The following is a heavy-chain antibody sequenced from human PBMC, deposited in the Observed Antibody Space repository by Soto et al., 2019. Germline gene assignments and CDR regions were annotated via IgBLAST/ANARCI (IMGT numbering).Heavy chain of an antibody. CDR3: AKGSIEYSASVDH. V-gene: IGHV3-23*01. D-gene: IGHD5-12*01. CDR2: ISARGGSS. Sequence: EVQLLESGGDLVQPGGSLRLACAASGFSFSSYAMVWVRQAPGKGLEWVSVISARGGSSYFADSVKGRFTISRDNSKNVLSLEMNSLRADDTAIYFCAKGSIEYSASVDHWGLGTLVLVSS. CDR1: GFSFSSYA. J-gene: IGHJ4*02.